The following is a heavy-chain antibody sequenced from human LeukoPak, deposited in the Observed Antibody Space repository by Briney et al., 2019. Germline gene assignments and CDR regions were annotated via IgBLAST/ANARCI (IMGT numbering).Heavy chain of an antibody. Sequence: ASGTVSFTASGYTFIIYGISWARQAPGQGLEWMGWISAYNGNTNYAQKLQGRVTMTTDTSTNTAYMELRSLRSDDTAVYYCARDRGSGWFIYWGQGTLVTVSS. D-gene: IGHD6-19*01. J-gene: IGHJ4*02. CDR2: ISAYNGNT. V-gene: IGHV1-18*01. CDR3: ARDRGSGWFIY. CDR1: GYTFIIYG.